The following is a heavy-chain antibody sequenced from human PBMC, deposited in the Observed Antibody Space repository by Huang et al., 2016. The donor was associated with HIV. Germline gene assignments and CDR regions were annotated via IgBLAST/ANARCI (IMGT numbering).Heavy chain of an antibody. CDR3: ARERMMSWLDDHDAFDI. D-gene: IGHD1-1*01. V-gene: IGHV4-34*01. CDR1: GGSLSGYY. Sequence: QVQLQQWGAGLLKPSETLSLTCAVYGGSLSGYYWSWIRQSPGKGLEWIGEINHSGSTNYNPSLKSRLTISGDTSKNQFSLKLSSVTAADTAVYYCARERMMSWLDDHDAFDIWGQGTMVTVSS. J-gene: IGHJ3*02. CDR2: INHSGST.